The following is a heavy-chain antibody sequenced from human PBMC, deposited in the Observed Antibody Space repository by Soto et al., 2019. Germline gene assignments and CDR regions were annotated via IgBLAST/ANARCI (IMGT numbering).Heavy chain of an antibody. V-gene: IGHV1-69*01. CDR1: GGTFSSYA. Sequence: QVQLVQSGAEVKKPGSSVKVSCKASGGTFSSYAISWVRQAPGQGLEWMGGIIPIFGTANYAQKFQGRVTIPAAESTSTAYMERSSLRSEDTAVYYCAVSRFRLGELSYHWGQGTLVTVS. J-gene: IGHJ5*02. CDR3: AVSRFRLGELSYH. CDR2: IIPIFGTA. D-gene: IGHD3-16*02.